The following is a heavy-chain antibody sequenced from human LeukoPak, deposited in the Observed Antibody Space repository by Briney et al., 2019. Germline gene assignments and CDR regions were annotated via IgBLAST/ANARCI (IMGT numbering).Heavy chain of an antibody. Sequence: QPGGSLRLSCAASGFTFSSYWMHWVRHAPGKGLVWVSRIYSDGISTSYADSVKGRFTISRDNAKNTLYLQMNSLKAEDTAIYYCAREGGSYSNYFDYWGQGTLVTVSS. CDR3: AREGGSYSNYFDY. J-gene: IGHJ4*02. CDR2: IYSDGIST. V-gene: IGHV3-74*01. D-gene: IGHD1-26*01. CDR1: GFTFSSYW.